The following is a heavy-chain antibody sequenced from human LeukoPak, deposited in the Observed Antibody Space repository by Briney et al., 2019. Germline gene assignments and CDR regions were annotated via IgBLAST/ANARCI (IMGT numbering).Heavy chain of an antibody. CDR3: ARNAPQDY. D-gene: IGHD2-2*01. CDR1: GFTFSKYA. J-gene: IGHJ4*02. V-gene: IGHV3-7*01. Sequence: GGSLRLSCAASGFTFSKYAMTWVRLAPGKGLEWVANIKRDGSEKYYVDSVKGRFTISRDNANNSLYLQMNSLRAEDTALYYCARNAPQDYWGQGTLVTVSS. CDR2: IKRDGSEK.